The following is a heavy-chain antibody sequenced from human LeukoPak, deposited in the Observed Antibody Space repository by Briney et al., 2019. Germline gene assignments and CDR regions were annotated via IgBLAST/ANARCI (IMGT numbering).Heavy chain of an antibody. Sequence: SETLSLTCAVYGGSFSGYYWSWIRQPPGKGLEWIGEINHSGSTNYNPSLKSRVTISVDTSKNQFSLKLSSVTAADTAVYYCARRQGDYYMDVWGKGTTVTISS. CDR1: GGSFSGYY. V-gene: IGHV4-34*01. J-gene: IGHJ6*03. CDR2: INHSGST. CDR3: ARRQGDYYMDV.